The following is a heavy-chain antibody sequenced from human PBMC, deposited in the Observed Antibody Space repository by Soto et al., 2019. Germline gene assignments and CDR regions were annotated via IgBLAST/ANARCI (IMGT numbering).Heavy chain of an antibody. J-gene: IGHJ4*02. V-gene: IGHV3-21*01. D-gene: IGHD2-15*01. CDR2: IGGSGRNT. Sequence: GGSLRLSCAASVFTFSTYSMNWVRQAPGKGLEWVSSIGGSGRNTYYADSVKGRFTISRDNAKNSLYLQMNSLRAEDTAVYYCARESAVVVAAKDYWGQGTLVTVPS. CDR3: ARESAVVVAAKDY. CDR1: VFTFSTYS.